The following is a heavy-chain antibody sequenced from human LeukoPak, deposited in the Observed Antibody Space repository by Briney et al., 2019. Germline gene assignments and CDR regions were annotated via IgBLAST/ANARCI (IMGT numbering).Heavy chain of an antibody. Sequence: GGSLRLSCAASGFSFSRYWMSWVRQAPGKGLEWVANIKGDGNEKNYVDSVKGRFSISRDNARNSLYLQMDSLRAEDTAVYYCAKEGAYPIITYDSWGQGALVTVSS. CDR1: GFSFSRYW. CDR2: IKGDGNEK. V-gene: IGHV3-7*01. CDR3: AKEGAYPIITYDS. J-gene: IGHJ5*01. D-gene: IGHD3-10*01.